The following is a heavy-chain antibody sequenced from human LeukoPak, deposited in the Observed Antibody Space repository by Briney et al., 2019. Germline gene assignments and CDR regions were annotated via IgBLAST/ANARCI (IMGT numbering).Heavy chain of an antibody. D-gene: IGHD3-22*01. V-gene: IGHV4-59*01. Sequence: PSETLSLTCTVSGGSISSYYWSWIRQPPGKGLEWIGYIYYSGSTNYNPSLKSRVTLSVDTSKNQFSLELSSVTAADTAVYYCAGRDYYDSSGYHDAFDIWGQGTMVTVSS. CDR2: IYYSGST. J-gene: IGHJ3*02. CDR3: AGRDYYDSSGYHDAFDI. CDR1: GGSISSYY.